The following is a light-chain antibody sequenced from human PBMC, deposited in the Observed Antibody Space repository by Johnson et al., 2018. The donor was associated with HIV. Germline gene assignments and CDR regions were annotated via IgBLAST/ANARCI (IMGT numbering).Light chain of an antibody. V-gene: IGLV1-51*02. CDR1: SSNIGSND. CDR2: DND. Sequence: QSVLTQPPSVSAAPGQKVTVSCSGSSSNIGSNDVSWYQQFPGAAPKLLIYDNDRRPSGVPDRFSGSKSGTSATLDITGLQSGDEADYYCGTWDASLSVNVFGPGTKVTVL. CDR3: GTWDASLSVNV. J-gene: IGLJ1*01.